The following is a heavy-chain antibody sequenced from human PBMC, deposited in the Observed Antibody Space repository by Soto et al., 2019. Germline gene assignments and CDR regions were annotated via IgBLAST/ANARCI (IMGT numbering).Heavy chain of an antibody. CDR2: ISSSGSTI. Sequence: LRLSCAASGFTFSNYEMNWVRQAPGKGLEWVSYISSSGSTIYYADSVKGRFTISRDNAKSSLFLQVSSLRADDTAIYYCARESLGGDYPLDYWGQGTLVTVS. V-gene: IGHV3-48*03. J-gene: IGHJ4*02. CDR3: ARESLGGDYPLDY. D-gene: IGHD4-17*01. CDR1: GFTFSNYE.